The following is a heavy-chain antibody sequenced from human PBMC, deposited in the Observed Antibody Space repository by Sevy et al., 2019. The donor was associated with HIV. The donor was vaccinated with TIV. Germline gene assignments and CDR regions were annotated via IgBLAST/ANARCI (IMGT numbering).Heavy chain of an antibody. Sequence: GESLKISCAASGFVFSSYTMNWVRQSPGKGLEWVSSISSSSRYIFYADSVKGRFTISRDNARNSLYLQMNSLRAEDTAVYYCARDMAYGPGSIVYDYWGQGTLVTVSS. CDR3: ARDMAYGPGSIVYDY. CDR2: ISSSSRYI. D-gene: IGHD3-10*01. J-gene: IGHJ4*02. V-gene: IGHV3-21*01. CDR1: GFVFSSYT.